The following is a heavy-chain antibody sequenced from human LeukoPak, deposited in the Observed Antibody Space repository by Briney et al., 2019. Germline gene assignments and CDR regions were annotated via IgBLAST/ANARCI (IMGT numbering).Heavy chain of an antibody. CDR1: GDTVTGFS. CDR3: ATGYTYDYSLY. D-gene: IGHD5-18*01. J-gene: IGHJ4*02. V-gene: IGHV1-24*01. CDR2: FDPEDGAR. Sequence: ASVKVSCNVSGDTVTGFSIHWVRHAPGHGLEWMGGFDPEDGARIFAQKFQGRVTMTEDTSTDTAYMDLSSLRSEDTAVYYCATGYTYDYSLYWGQGTLVTVSS.